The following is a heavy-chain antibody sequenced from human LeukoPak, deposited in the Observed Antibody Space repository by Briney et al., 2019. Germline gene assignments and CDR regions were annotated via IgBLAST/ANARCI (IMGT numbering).Heavy chain of an antibody. CDR2: ISGSGDST. V-gene: IGHV3-23*01. Sequence: PGGSLRLSCAASGFIFSNYAMTWVRQAPGKGLEWVSVISGSGDSTSYADSVKGRITVSRDNSKSTLYLQMINLRAEDTAVYYCARVPGGGLYYYYGMDVWGQGTTAIVSS. CDR3: ARVPGGGLYYYYGMDV. D-gene: IGHD3-16*01. J-gene: IGHJ6*02. CDR1: GFIFSNYA.